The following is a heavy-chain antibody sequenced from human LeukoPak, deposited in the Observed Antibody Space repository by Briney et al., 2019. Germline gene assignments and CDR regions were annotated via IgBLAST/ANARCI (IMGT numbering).Heavy chain of an antibody. V-gene: IGHV3-23*01. CDR2: ISGSGGST. Sequence: GGSLRLSCAASGFTFSSYAMSWVRQAPGKGLEWVSAISGSGGSTYYADSVKGRFTISRDNSKNTLYLQMNSLRAEDTAVYYCAKALGSSGYYYYFDYWGQGTLVTVSS. J-gene: IGHJ4*02. CDR3: AKALGSSGYYYYFDY. CDR1: GFTFSSYA. D-gene: IGHD3-22*01.